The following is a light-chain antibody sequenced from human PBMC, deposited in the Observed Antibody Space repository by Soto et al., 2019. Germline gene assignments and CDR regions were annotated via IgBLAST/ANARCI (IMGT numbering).Light chain of an antibody. V-gene: IGKV1-5*01. J-gene: IGKJ3*01. CDR3: QQCNSYPFT. CDR2: DAS. Sequence: DIQMTQSPSTLSASVGDRVTITCRASQSISTWLAWYQQKPGKAPKLLIYDASSLETGVPSRFSGSGSGTEFSLTITSLQPDDFATYYCQQCNSYPFTFGPGTKADIK. CDR1: QSISTW.